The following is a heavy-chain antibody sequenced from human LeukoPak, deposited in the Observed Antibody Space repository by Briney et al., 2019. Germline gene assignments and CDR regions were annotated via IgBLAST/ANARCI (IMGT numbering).Heavy chain of an antibody. Sequence: GGSLRLSCAASGFTFTNYWMHWARQAPGKGLVWVSRIKSDGSTTTYADSVKGRFTISRDNAKNTLYLQMNSLRAEDTAVYYCAKGYYFDSSGYYRSWFDPWGQGTLVTVSS. D-gene: IGHD3-22*01. CDR2: IKSDGSTT. J-gene: IGHJ5*02. CDR3: AKGYYFDSSGYYRSWFDP. V-gene: IGHV3-74*01. CDR1: GFTFTNYW.